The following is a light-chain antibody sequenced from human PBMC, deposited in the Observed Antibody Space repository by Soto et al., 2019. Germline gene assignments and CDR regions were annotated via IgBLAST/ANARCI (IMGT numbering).Light chain of an antibody. Sequence: EIVLTQSPATLSLSPGERATLSCRASQSVSSYLAWYQQKPGQAPRLLIYDASNMATGIPARFSGSGSGTDFTLTISSLEPEDFAVYSCQQRSNWPPSWTFGQGTKVEIK. V-gene: IGKV3-11*01. CDR3: QQRSNWPPSWT. CDR2: DAS. CDR1: QSVSSY. J-gene: IGKJ1*01.